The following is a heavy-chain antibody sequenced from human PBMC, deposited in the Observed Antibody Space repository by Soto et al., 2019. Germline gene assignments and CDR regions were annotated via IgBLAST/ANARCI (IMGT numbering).Heavy chain of an antibody. CDR1: GFSFSTHT. Sequence: EVPLLESGGGLVQPGGSLRLSCAASGFSFSTHTLSWVRQAPGKGLVWFSSIGATGDATYYADSVKGRFTISRDNSEDTVSLQMNSLRVDDTAVYYCAILRGLRKFWGQGTLVTVSS. V-gene: IGHV3-23*01. CDR3: AILRGLRKF. CDR2: IGATGDAT. J-gene: IGHJ4*02. D-gene: IGHD4-17*01.